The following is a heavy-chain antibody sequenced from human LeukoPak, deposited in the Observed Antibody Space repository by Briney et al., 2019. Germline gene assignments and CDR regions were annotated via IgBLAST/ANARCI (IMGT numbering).Heavy chain of an antibody. D-gene: IGHD5-24*01. Sequence: GGSLRLSCAASGFTFRSYGVNWVRQAPGKGLEWVSSISTSSTYIYYADSVKGRFIISRDNAKNSLYLQMNSLRAEDTAVYYCARGGWLQLGNYFDYWGQGTLVTVSS. J-gene: IGHJ4*02. CDR1: GFTFRSYG. CDR2: ISTSSTYI. V-gene: IGHV3-21*01. CDR3: ARGGWLQLGNYFDY.